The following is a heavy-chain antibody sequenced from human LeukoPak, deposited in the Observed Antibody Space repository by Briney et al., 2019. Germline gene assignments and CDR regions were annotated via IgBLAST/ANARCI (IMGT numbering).Heavy chain of an antibody. CDR3: ARDTIFGVASLYYYYYGMDV. CDR1: GYTFTSYG. Sequence: ASVKVSCTASGYTFTSYGISWVRQAPGQGLEWIGWISAYNGNTNYAQTLQGRVTMTTDTSTSTAYMELKSLRSDDTAVYYCARDTIFGVASLYYYYYGMDVWGQGTTVTVSS. J-gene: IGHJ6*02. CDR2: ISAYNGNT. D-gene: IGHD3-3*01. V-gene: IGHV1-18*01.